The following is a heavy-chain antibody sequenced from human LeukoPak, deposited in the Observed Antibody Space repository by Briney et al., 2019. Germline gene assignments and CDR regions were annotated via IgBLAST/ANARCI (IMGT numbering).Heavy chain of an antibody. Sequence: GASVKVSCKAAGYTFTSYDFNWVRQAPGQGLEWMGWMNPNSGGTGYSQKFQGRITLTRDTSISTAYMELSNLRSDDTAVYFCARNLPSTGSFDYRGQGTLVTVSS. CDR3: ARNLPSTGSFDY. J-gene: IGHJ4*02. CDR1: GYTFTSYD. CDR2: MNPNSGGT. D-gene: IGHD1-1*01. V-gene: IGHV1-8*01.